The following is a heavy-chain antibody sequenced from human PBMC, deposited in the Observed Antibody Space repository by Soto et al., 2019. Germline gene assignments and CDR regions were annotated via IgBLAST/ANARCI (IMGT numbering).Heavy chain of an antibody. CDR3: GRGLAGGSYSDY. D-gene: IGHD3-10*01. V-gene: IGHV3-49*04. CDR2: IRSNAYGGTT. J-gene: IGHJ4*02. CDR1: GFTFADHA. Sequence: EVQLVESGGGFVQPGRSLRLSCSTSGFTFADHAMTWVRQAPGKGLECIGLIRSNAYGGTTEYAASVKGRITLSRDDSKSIAYLQMNSLKSEDTXXXXCGRGLAGGSYSDYWGQGTLVTVSS.